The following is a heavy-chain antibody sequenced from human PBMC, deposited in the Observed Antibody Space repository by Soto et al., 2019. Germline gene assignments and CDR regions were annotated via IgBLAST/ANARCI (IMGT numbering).Heavy chain of an antibody. CDR1: GGSVSSGHNY. J-gene: IGHJ2*01. D-gene: IGHD5-12*01. V-gene: IGHV4-61*01. CDR2: IYYSGST. Sequence: QVQLQESGPGLVKPSETLSLTCTVSGGSVSSGHNYWSWIRQPPGKGLEWIGYIYYSGSTNYNPSLRRRVAISVDTSKNQFSLKLSSVTAADTAVFYCARLPRARNIAPRRPLGYFDLWGRGTLVTVSS. CDR3: ARLPRARNIAPRRPLGYFDL.